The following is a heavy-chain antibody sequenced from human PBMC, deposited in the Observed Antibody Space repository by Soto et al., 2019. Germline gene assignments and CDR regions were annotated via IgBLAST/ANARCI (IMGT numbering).Heavy chain of an antibody. CDR3: AGQWAAGYGAFAP. J-gene: IGHJ5*02. CDR2: INDGGTT. Sequence: QVKLQASGPGLVKPSGTLSLTCAVSGGSINSNRWWTWVRQAPGKGLEWIGEINDGGTTNYNLSLKSRVALSIDESKNQFSLDMKPVSAADTAVYYCAGQWAAGYGAFAPWGQGMLVTVSS. CDR1: GGSINSNRW. D-gene: IGHD3-9*01. V-gene: IGHV4-4*02.